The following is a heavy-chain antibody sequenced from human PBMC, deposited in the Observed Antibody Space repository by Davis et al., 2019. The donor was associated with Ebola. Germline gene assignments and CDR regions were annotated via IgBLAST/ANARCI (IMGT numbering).Heavy chain of an antibody. CDR1: GFTFSSYG. CDR2: IWYDGSNK. J-gene: IGHJ4*02. Sequence: GESLKISCAASGFTFSSYGMHWVRQAPGKGLEWVAVIWYDGSNKYYADSVKGRFTISRDNSKNTLYLQMNSLRAEDTAVYYCARFPIAEFDYWGQGTLVTVSS. D-gene: IGHD6-13*01. V-gene: IGHV3-33*01. CDR3: ARFPIAEFDY.